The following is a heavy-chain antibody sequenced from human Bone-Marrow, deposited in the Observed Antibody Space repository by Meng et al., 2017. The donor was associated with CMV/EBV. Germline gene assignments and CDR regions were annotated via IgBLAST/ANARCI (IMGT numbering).Heavy chain of an antibody. CDR1: GFTFSSND. Sequence: GGSLRLSCAASGFTFSSNDMSWVRQAPGKGLEWVSVIDSGGSTYYADSVKGRFTISRDNSKNTLYLQMNSLRAVYTAVYYCARDRRYYYDCCSISTLLYFDYWGQGTLVTVSS. CDR3: ARDRRYYYDCCSISTLLYFDY. V-gene: IGHV3-66*01. J-gene: IGHJ4*02. D-gene: IGHD3-22*01. CDR2: IDSGGST.